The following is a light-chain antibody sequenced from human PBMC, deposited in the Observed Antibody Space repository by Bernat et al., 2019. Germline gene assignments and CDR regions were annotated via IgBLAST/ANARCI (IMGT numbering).Light chain of an antibody. Sequence: QSALTQPASVSGSPGQSITISYTGTSSDVGSYNLVSWYQQHPGKAPKLMIYEVSKRPSGVSNRFSGSKSGNTASLTISGLQAEGEADYYCCSYAGSSTLVFGGGTKLTVL. J-gene: IGLJ3*02. CDR3: CSYAGSSTLV. CDR2: EVS. CDR1: SSDVGSYNL. V-gene: IGLV2-23*02.